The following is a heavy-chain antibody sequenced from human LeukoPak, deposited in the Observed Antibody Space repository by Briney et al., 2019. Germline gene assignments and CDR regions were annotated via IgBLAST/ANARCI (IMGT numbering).Heavy chain of an antibody. J-gene: IGHJ5*02. CDR2: VIPIFGTA. CDR1: GGTFSSYA. Sequence: SVKVSCKASGGTFSSYAISWVRQAPGQGLEWMGGVIPIFGTANYAQKFQGRVTITADESTSTAYMELSSLRSEDTAVYYCASSTLRIAAAGTPNWFDPWGQGTLVTVSS. V-gene: IGHV1-69*13. D-gene: IGHD6-13*01. CDR3: ASSTLRIAAAGTPNWFDP.